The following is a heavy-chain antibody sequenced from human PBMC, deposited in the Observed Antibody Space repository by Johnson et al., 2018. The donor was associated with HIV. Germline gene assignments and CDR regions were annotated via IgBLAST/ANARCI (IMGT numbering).Heavy chain of an antibody. V-gene: IGHV3-7*01. CDR2: IKQDGSEK. J-gene: IGHJ3*02. Sequence: VQLVESGGGLVQPGGSLRLSCAASGFTFSSYWMSWVRHAPGKGLEWVANIKQDGSEKYYVDSVKGRFTISRDNAKNSLYLQMNSLRAEDTAVYYCARDFKDSSSWYGAFDIWGQGTMVTVSS. CDR3: ARDFKDSSSWYGAFDI. D-gene: IGHD6-13*01. CDR1: GFTFSSYW.